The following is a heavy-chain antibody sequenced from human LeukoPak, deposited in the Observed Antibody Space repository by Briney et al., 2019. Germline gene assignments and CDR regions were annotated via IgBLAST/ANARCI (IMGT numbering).Heavy chain of an antibody. CDR1: GGTFSSYA. CDR2: IIPIFGTA. J-gene: IGHJ5*02. Sequence: ASVKVSCKASGGTFSSYAISWVRQAPGQGLEWMGGIIPIFGTANYAQKFQGRVTITADESTSTAYMELSSLRSEDTAVYYCARPLRYTYWFDPWGQGTLVTVS. CDR3: ARPLRYTYWFDP. D-gene: IGHD3-9*01. V-gene: IGHV1-69*13.